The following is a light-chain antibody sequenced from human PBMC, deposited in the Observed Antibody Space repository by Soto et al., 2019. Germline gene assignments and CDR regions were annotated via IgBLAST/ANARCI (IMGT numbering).Light chain of an antibody. Sequence: EIVLTQSPGTVSLSPGERATLSCRAIQSITTSLAWYQRKPGQAPRLLIYDASTRATAIPDRFSGSGSGTDFTLTLSRLEAEDFAVYYCQQYATSPLTFGGGTKVEIK. CDR1: QSITTS. CDR2: DAS. V-gene: IGKV3-20*01. J-gene: IGKJ4*01. CDR3: QQYATSPLT.